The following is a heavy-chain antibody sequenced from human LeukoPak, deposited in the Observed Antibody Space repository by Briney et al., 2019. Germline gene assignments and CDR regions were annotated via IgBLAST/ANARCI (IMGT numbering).Heavy chain of an antibody. CDR1: GFTVSSNY. CDR3: ARQTRNYWYFDL. Sequence: GGSLRLSCAASGFTVSSNYMSWVRQAPGKGLEWVSVIYSGGGTFYADSVKGRFTISRDNSQNTLYLQMNSLRAEDTAVYYCARQTRNYWYFDLWGRGTLVTVSS. V-gene: IGHV3-53*01. J-gene: IGHJ2*01. CDR2: IYSGGGT.